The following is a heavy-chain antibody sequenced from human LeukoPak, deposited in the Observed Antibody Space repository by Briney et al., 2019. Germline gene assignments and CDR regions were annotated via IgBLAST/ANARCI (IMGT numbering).Heavy chain of an antibody. CDR3: ARSIVVPAAISGAFDI. CDR1: GFTFGSYS. J-gene: IGHJ3*02. CDR2: ISSSNSFI. Sequence: GGSLRLSCAASGFTFGSYSMNWVRQAPGKGLEWVSSISSSNSFIFYADSVKGRFTISRDNAKNSLYLQMNSLRAEDTALYYCARSIVVPAAISGAFDIWGQGTIVTVSS. V-gene: IGHV3-21*01. D-gene: IGHD2-2*01.